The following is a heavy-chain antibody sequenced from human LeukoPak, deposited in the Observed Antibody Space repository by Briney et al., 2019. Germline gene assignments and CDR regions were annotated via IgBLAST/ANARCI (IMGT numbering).Heavy chain of an antibody. Sequence: GGALRLSCAASGFTFSSYAMSWVREAPGKGLEWVSDISGSGGSTYYADSVKGRFTISRDNSKNTLYLQMNSLRAEDTAVYYCAKEGFRYNYYFDYWGQGTLVTVSS. J-gene: IGHJ4*02. CDR2: ISGSGGST. CDR1: GFTFSSYA. V-gene: IGHV3-23*01. CDR3: AKEGFRYNYYFDY. D-gene: IGHD1-20*01.